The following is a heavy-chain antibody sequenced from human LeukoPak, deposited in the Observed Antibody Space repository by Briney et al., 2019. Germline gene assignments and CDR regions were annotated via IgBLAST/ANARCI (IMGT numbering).Heavy chain of an antibody. CDR1: GFSFGSYA. D-gene: IGHD6-19*01. V-gene: IGHV3-23*01. J-gene: IGHJ4*02. Sequence: GGSLRLSCAASGFSFGSYAMSWVRQAPGKGLEWVSAISGRGGSTYYADSVKGRFTISRDNSKNTLYLQMNSLRAEDTAVYYRAKDRGSGWPQFDYWGQVTLVTVSS. CDR3: AKDRGSGWPQFDY. CDR2: ISGRGGST.